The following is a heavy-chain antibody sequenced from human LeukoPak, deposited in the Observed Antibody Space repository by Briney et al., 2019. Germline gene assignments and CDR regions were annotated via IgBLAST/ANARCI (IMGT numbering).Heavy chain of an antibody. CDR3: AKDYCSSTSCPGNYYYYMDV. Sequence: PGGSLRLSCAAPGFTFSSYGMHWVRQAPGKGLEWVAFIRYDGSNKYYADSVKGRFTISRDNSKNTLYLQMNSLRAEDTAVYYCAKDYCSSTSCPGNYYYYMDVWGKGTTVTVSS. J-gene: IGHJ6*03. CDR2: IRYDGSNK. V-gene: IGHV3-30*02. CDR1: GFTFSSYG. D-gene: IGHD2-2*01.